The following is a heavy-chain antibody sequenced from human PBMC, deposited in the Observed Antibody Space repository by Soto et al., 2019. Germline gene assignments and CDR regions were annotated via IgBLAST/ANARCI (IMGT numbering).Heavy chain of an antibody. CDR2: MSYDGSTK. Sequence: QVQLVESGGDVVQPGRSLRLSCSASGFTFSSYSVHWVRQAPGKGLEWLAFMSYDGSTKYYADSVKGRFTVSRDNSKNILYLQMDSLRTEDTAVYYCARDAYDDPPGYFQHWGQGTLLTVSS. V-gene: IGHV3-30-3*01. CDR3: ARDAYDDPPGYFQH. D-gene: IGHD3-22*01. J-gene: IGHJ1*01. CDR1: GFTFSSYS.